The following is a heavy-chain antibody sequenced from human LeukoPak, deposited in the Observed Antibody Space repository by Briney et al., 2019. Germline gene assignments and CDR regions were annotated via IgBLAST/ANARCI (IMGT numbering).Heavy chain of an antibody. J-gene: IGHJ4*02. V-gene: IGHV4-61*02. CDR1: GGSISSGSYY. Sequence: PSQTLSLTCTVSGGSISSGSYYWSWIRQPPGKGLAWIGRIYTSGSTDYNPSLKSRVTISVDTSKNQFSLKLTSVTAADTAVYYCARATTGGYYNCWGQGTLVTDSS. CDR3: ARATTGGYYNC. D-gene: IGHD3-22*01. CDR2: IYTSGST.